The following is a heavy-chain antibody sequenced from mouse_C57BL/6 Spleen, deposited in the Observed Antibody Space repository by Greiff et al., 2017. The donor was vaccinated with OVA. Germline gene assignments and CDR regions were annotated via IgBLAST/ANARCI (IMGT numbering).Heavy chain of an antibody. V-gene: IGHV5-16*01. D-gene: IGHD2-3*01. CDR3: AREGGLLRYFDV. J-gene: IGHJ1*03. CDR2: INYDGSST. Sequence: EVNVVESEGGLVQPGSSMKLSCTASGFTFSDYYMAWVRQVPEKGLEWVANINYDGSSTYYLDSLKSRFIISRDNAKNILYLQMSSLKSEDTATYYCAREGGLLRYFDVWGTGTTVTVSS. CDR1: GFTFSDYY.